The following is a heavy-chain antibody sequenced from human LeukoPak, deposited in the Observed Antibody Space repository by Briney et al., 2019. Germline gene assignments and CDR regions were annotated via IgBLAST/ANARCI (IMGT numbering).Heavy chain of an antibody. Sequence: SETLSLTCAVYGGSFSGYYWSWIRQPPGKGLEWIGEINHSGSTNYNPSLKSRVTISVDTSKNQFSLKLSSVTAADTAVYYCARRVYDYIWGSYRYTLEFDYWGQGTLVTVSS. D-gene: IGHD3-16*02. CDR1: GGSFSGYY. J-gene: IGHJ4*02. V-gene: IGHV4-34*01. CDR2: INHSGST. CDR3: ARRVYDYIWGSYRYTLEFDY.